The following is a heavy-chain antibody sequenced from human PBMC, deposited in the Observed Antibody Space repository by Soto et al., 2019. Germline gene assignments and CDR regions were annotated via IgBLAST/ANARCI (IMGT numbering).Heavy chain of an antibody. J-gene: IGHJ4*02. V-gene: IGHV4-59*13. CDR3: ARGSRLVPAAIVGYFFDF. CDR1: GGSISGYY. CDR2: IYCTGST. D-gene: IGHD2-2*01. Sequence: LSLTCSVSGGSISGYYWNWLRQSPGKGLEWIGYIYCTGSTNYNPSLKSRVTMSVDTSKNRFSLGLSSVTAADTAMYYCARGSRLVPAAIVGYFFDFWGQGTLVTVSS.